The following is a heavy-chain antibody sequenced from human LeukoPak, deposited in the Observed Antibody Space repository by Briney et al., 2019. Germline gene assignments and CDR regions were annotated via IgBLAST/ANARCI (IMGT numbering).Heavy chain of an antibody. Sequence: GGSLRLSCAVSGFTFSTYAMTWVRQAPGKELEWVSGISGSGGMTYYAASVKGRFTISRANSKNTLYLQMNSLRAEDTAVYYCAKVATDMDYWGQGTLVTVSS. D-gene: IGHD2-15*01. CDR3: AKVATDMDY. V-gene: IGHV3-23*01. J-gene: IGHJ4*02. CDR1: GFTFSTYA. CDR2: ISGSGGMT.